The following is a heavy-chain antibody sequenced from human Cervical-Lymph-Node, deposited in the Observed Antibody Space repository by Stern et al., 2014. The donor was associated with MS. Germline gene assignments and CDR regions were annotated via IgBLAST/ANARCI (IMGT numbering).Heavy chain of an antibody. CDR1: GYTFTGYY. J-gene: IGHJ5*02. V-gene: IGHV1-2*02. D-gene: IGHD4-17*01. Sequence: QVQLGQSGAEVKKPGASVKVSCKASGYTFTGYYMHWVRQAPGPGLARMGWISPNSGGTNYAQKFQGRVTMTRDTSISTAYMELSRLRSDDTAVYYCARPLNDDYSWFDPWGQGTLVTVSS. CDR3: ARPLNDDYSWFDP. CDR2: ISPNSGGT.